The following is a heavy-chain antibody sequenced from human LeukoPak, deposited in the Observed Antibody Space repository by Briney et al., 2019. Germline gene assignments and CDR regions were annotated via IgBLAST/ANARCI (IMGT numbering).Heavy chain of an antibody. Sequence: GGSLRLSCAASGFTFSSYAMSWVRQAPGKGLEWVSAISGSGGSTYYADSVKGRFTISRDNSKNTLYLQMNSLRAEDTAVYYCAKTFQLEYYYFWSGYPYFDYWGQGTLVTVSS. J-gene: IGHJ4*02. CDR2: ISGSGGST. D-gene: IGHD3-3*01. CDR1: GFTFSSYA. V-gene: IGHV3-23*01. CDR3: AKTFQLEYYYFWSGYPYFDY.